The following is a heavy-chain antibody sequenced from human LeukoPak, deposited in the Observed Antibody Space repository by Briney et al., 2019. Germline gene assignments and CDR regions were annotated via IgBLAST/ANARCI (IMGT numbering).Heavy chain of an antibody. CDR2: IYTSGST. CDR1: GGSISSGSYY. Sequence: SETLSLTCTVSGGSISSGSYYWSWIRQPAGKGLEWIGRIYTSGSTNYNPSLKSRVTISVDTSKNQFSLKLSSVTAADTAVYYCARLVVPAATRDAFDIWGQGTMVTVSS. J-gene: IGHJ3*02. D-gene: IGHD2-2*01. CDR3: ARLVVPAATRDAFDI. V-gene: IGHV4-61*02.